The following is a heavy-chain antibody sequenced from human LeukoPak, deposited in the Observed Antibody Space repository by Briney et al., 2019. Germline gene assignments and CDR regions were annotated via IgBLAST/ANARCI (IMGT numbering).Heavy chain of an antibody. V-gene: IGHV4-61*09. CDR2: IYTSGPTT. D-gene: IGHD1-26*01. CDR1: DDPINSGVYY. J-gene: IGHJ6*03. CDR3: TRAKKRSGRSRNFYLDV. Sequence: SETLSLTCTVSDDPINSGVYYWNWIRQPAGKGLEWIGHIYTSGPTTNSHPSLQSRVAISLDTSKNHFSLKLSSVTAADTAVYYCTRAKKRSGRSRNFYLDVWGKGTTVTVSS.